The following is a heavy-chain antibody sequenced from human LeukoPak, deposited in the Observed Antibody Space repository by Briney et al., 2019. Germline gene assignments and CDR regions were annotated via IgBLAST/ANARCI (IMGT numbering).Heavy chain of an antibody. CDR1: GFTFSSYA. CDR3: ARRAGAYSHPYDY. J-gene: IGHJ4*02. D-gene: IGHD4/OR15-4a*01. CDR2: ISYDGSNK. V-gene: IGHV3-30*04. Sequence: GGSLRLSCAASGFTFSSYAMHWVRQAPGKGLEWVAVISYDGSNKYYADSVKGRFTISRDNSKNTLYLQMNSLRAEDTAVYYCARRAGAYSHPYDYWGQGTLVTASS.